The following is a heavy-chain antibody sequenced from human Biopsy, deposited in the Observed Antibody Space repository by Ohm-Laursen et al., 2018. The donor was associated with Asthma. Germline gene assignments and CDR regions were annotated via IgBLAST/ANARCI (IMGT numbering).Heavy chain of an antibody. CDR1: GFDFSDYT. CDR2: ISSLSRYK. D-gene: IGHD3-10*01. V-gene: IGHV3-21*01. J-gene: IGHJ4*01. CDR3: ARDFTIGSGSPFHF. Sequence: SLRLSCSASGFDFSDYTMNWVRQAPGKGLEWVSSISSLSRYKYYSDSLRDRVTISRDNAKSSLHLQMGSMRAEDTAVYFCARDFTIGSGSPFHFWGPGTLVTVSS.